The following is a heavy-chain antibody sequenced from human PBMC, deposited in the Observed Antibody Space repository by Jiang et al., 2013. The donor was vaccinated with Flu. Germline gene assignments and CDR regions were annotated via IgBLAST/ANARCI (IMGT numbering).Heavy chain of an antibody. V-gene: IGHV3-33*01. CDR2: IWYDGSNK. Sequence: VQLVESGGGVVQPGRSLRLSCAASGFTFSSYGMHWVRQAPGKGLEWVAVIWYDGSNKYYADSVKGRFTISRDNSKNTLYLQMNSLRAEDTAVYYCARDQRSGAFDIWGQGTMVTVSS. CDR1: GFTFSSYG. J-gene: IGHJ3*02. D-gene: IGHD3-10*01. CDR3: ARDQRSGAFDI.